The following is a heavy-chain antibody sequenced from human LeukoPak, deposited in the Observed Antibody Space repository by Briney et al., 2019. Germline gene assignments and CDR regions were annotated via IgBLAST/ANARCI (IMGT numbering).Heavy chain of an antibody. CDR2: ISWDGGST. CDR3: AKGNYYYMDV. Sequence: PGGSLRLSCAASGFTFDEYTMHWVRQATGKCLEWVSLISWDGGSTYYADSVKGRFTISRDNSKNSLYLQMNSLRTEDTALYYCAKGNYYYMDVWGKGTTVTVSS. CDR1: GFTFDEYT. V-gene: IGHV3-43*01. J-gene: IGHJ6*03.